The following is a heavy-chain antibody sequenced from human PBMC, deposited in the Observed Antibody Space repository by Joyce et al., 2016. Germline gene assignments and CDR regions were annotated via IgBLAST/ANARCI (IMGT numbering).Heavy chain of an antibody. D-gene: IGHD6-25*01. CDR3: AKILTATYSSGWFLDY. CDR2: ISYDGIYK. CDR1: GLTLSNYG. J-gene: IGHJ4*02. V-gene: IGHV3-30*18. Sequence: GLTLSNYGVHWVRQAPGKGLEWVAVISYDGIYKYYADSVKGRFTSTRDNSKNTVFLEMNSLRAEDTAVYYCAKILTATYSSGWFLDYWGQGTLVTVAS.